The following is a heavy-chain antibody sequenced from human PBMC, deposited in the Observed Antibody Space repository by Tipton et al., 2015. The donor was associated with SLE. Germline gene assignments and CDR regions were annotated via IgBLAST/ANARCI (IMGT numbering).Heavy chain of an antibody. J-gene: IGHJ4*02. CDR1: GDSIKSSTYY. D-gene: IGHD6-19*01. Sequence: GLVKPSETLSLTCSVSGDSIKSSTYYWGWIRQPPERGLEWIGTMYYSGYTYYNPSLKSRVTISVDTSKNQFSLKLSSVTAADTAVYYCARDDLEVAGLGWGQGTLVTVSS. CDR2: MYYSGYT. CDR3: ARDDLEVAGLG. V-gene: IGHV4-39*07.